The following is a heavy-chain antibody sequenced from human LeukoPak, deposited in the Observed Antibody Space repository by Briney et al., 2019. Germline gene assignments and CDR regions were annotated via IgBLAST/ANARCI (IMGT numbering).Heavy chain of an antibody. J-gene: IGHJ6*02. Sequence: PGGSLRLSCAASGFTFSTCAMSWVRQAPGKGLEWVSGISGTTSGTYYADSVKGRFPISRDNSKNTLFLQVNSLRAEDTAVYYCAKVRTYFYHGLDVWGQGTTVTVSS. CDR1: GFTFSTCA. CDR2: ISGTTSGT. V-gene: IGHV3-23*01. D-gene: IGHD1-14*01. CDR3: AKVRTYFYHGLDV.